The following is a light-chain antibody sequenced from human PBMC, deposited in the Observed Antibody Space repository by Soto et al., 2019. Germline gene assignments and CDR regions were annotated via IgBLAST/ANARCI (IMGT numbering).Light chain of an antibody. V-gene: IGKV1-39*01. CDR2: AAS. Sequence: DIHMTQFPSSLSSSVGDRVTITCRASQTIRAYLNWFQQKPGKAPELLIYAASSLQSGVPPRFSGSVSGAEFTLTINSLQPEDTATYYCQQPYNGPLTYGQGTKVEIK. CDR1: QTIRAY. CDR3: QQPYNGPLT. J-gene: IGKJ1*01.